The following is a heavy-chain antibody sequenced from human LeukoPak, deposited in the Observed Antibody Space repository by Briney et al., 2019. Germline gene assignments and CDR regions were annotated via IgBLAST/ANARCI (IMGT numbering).Heavy chain of an antibody. D-gene: IGHD3-22*01. Sequence: GASVKVSCKASGYTFTGYYMHWVRQAPGQGLEWMGWINPNSGGTNYAQKFQGRVTMTRDTSISTAYMELSRLRSDDTAVYYCARDITSSYDSSGYRGAFDYWGQGTLVTVSS. CDR1: GYTFTGYY. CDR2: INPNSGGT. V-gene: IGHV1-2*02. J-gene: IGHJ4*02. CDR3: ARDITSSYDSSGYRGAFDY.